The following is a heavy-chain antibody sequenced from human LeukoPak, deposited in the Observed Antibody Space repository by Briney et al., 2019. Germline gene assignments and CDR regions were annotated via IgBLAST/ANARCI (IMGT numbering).Heavy chain of an antibody. J-gene: IGHJ5*02. Sequence: ASVKVSCKASGGTFSSYAISWVRQAPGQGLEWMGGIIPIFGTANYAQKFQGRVTITADESTSTAYMELSSLRSEDTAVYYCARDVFQDSSSSTWGQGTLVTVSS. CDR3: ARDVFQDSSSST. V-gene: IGHV1-69*01. CDR2: IIPIFGTA. D-gene: IGHD6-6*01. CDR1: GGTFSSYA.